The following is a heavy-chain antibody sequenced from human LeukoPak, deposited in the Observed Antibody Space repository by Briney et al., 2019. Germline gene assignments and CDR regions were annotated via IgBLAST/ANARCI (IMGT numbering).Heavy chain of an antibody. CDR3: ASRYCSSTSCYPYYYYYMDV. CDR1: GGTFSSYA. Sequence: ASVKISCKASGGTFSSYAIIWVRQAPRQRLEWRGGIIPIFGTANYAQKFQGRVTITTDESTSTAYMELSSLRSEDTAVYYCASRYCSSTSCYPYYYYYMDVWGKGTTVTVSS. CDR2: IIPIFGTA. V-gene: IGHV1-69*05. D-gene: IGHD2-2*01. J-gene: IGHJ6*03.